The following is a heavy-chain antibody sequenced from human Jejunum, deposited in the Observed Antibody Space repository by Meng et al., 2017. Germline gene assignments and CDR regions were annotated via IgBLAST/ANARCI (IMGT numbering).Heavy chain of an antibody. J-gene: IGHJ4*02. D-gene: IGHD1-7*01. V-gene: IGHV4-4*02. CDR1: GGSTTGTNC. Sequence: QAQLQASGPGLVSPSGTLSLTCAVSGGSTTGTNCWTWVRQAPGKGLVWIGEIYHSGTTNYNPSLKSRVAISADKSKNQFSLNLYSLSAADTAVYYCATRTRDSFDYWGQGSLVTVSS. CDR3: ATRTRDSFDY. CDR2: IYHSGTT.